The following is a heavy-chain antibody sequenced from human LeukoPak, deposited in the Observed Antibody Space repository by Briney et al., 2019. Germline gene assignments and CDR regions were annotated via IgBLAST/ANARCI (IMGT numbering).Heavy chain of an antibody. D-gene: IGHD2-15*01. CDR2: ISYDGSNK. CDR3: AKIVVAATPPFDY. J-gene: IGHJ4*02. Sequence: GGSLRLSCAASGFTFSSYGMHWVRQAPGKGLEGVAVISYDGSNKYYADSVKGRFTISRDNSKNTLYLQMNSLRAEDTAVYYCAKIVVAATPPFDYWGQGTLVTVSS. V-gene: IGHV3-30*18. CDR1: GFTFSSYG.